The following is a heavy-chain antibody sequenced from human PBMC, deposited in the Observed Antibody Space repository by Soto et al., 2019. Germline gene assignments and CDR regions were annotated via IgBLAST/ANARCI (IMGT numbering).Heavy chain of an antibody. D-gene: IGHD3-10*01. CDR1: GVTFSSHA. CDR2: VSAGGDMT. CDR3: ARGDRGGSGSPASYYYSGLDV. J-gene: IGHJ6*02. V-gene: IGHV3-23*01. Sequence: DVQLLESGGDLVQPGGSLRLSCAASGVTFSSHAMSWVRQAPGKGLEWVSSVSAGGDMTYYSDSVKGRFTISRDNSNNALFLQMNSLRAEDTALYYCARGDRGGSGSPASYYYSGLDVWGQGTTVTVSS.